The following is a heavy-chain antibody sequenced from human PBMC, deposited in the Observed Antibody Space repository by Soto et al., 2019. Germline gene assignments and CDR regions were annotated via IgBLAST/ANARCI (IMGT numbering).Heavy chain of an antibody. CDR2: VSTSGRST. CDR1: GFIFSEST. D-gene: IGHD2-15*01. V-gene: IGHV3-64D*06. Sequence: PGGSLRLSCSASGFIFSESTIYWVRQVPGKGLEAISAVSTSGRSTYYADSVKDRFTISGDNSKNTLFLQMGSLRPEDTAIYYCVKQEHGLDGVAFDYWGQGTQVTVSS. J-gene: IGHJ4*02. CDR3: VKQEHGLDGVAFDY.